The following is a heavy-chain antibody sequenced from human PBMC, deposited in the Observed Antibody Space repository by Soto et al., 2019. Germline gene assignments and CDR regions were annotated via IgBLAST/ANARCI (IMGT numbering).Heavy chain of an antibody. V-gene: IGHV3-23*01. Sequence: GGSLRLSCAASGFIFSSYAMSWVRQAPGEGLEWVSAISGSGGSKYYADSVKGRFTISRDNSKNTLYLQMNSLRAEDTAVYYCARDDYGGNVHYWDQAPPVTVS. CDR2: ISGSGGSK. CDR1: GFIFSSYA. D-gene: IGHD4-17*01. J-gene: IGHJ4*02. CDR3: ARDDYGGNVHY.